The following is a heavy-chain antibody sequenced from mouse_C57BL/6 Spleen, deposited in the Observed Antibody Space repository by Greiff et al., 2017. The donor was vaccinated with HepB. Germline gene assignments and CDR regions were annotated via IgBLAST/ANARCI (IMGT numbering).Heavy chain of an antibody. Sequence: EVKVEESGEGLVKPGGSLKLSCAASGFTFSSYAMSWVRQTPEKRLEWVAYISSGGDYIYYADTVKGRFTISRDNARNTLYLQMSRLKSEDTAMYYCTRDGDYYAMDYWGQGTSVTVSS. CDR2: ISSGGDYI. CDR1: GFTFSSYA. J-gene: IGHJ4*01. D-gene: IGHD2-3*01. CDR3: TRDGDYYAMDY. V-gene: IGHV5-9-1*02.